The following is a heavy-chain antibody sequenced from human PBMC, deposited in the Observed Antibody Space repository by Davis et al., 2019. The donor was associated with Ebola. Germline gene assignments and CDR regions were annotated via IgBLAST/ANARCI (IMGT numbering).Heavy chain of an antibody. V-gene: IGHV4-34*01. CDR3: ARGSYRSVGLYYYYYYGMDV. CDR2: INHSGST. Sequence: SETLSLTCAVYGGSFSGYYWSWIRQPPGKGLEWIGEINHSGSTNYNPSLKSRVTISVDTSKNQFSLKLSSVTAADTAVYYCARGSYRSVGLYYYYYYGMDVWGQGTTVTVSS. D-gene: IGHD3-16*02. CDR1: GGSFSGYY. J-gene: IGHJ6*02.